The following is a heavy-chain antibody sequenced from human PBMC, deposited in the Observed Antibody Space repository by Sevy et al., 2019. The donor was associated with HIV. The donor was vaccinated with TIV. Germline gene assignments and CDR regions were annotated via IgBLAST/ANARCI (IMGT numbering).Heavy chain of an antibody. CDR1: GFTFSSYG. J-gene: IGHJ4*02. Sequence: GGSLRLSCAASGFTFSSYGMHWVRQAPGKGLEWVAVISYDGSNKYYADSVKGRFTISRDNSKNTLSLQMNSLRVEDTAVYYCAKAAIVVVSASPNCFDSWGPGTVVTVSS. CDR3: AKAAIVVVSASPNCFDS. CDR2: ISYDGSNK. V-gene: IGHV3-30*18. D-gene: IGHD2-21*02.